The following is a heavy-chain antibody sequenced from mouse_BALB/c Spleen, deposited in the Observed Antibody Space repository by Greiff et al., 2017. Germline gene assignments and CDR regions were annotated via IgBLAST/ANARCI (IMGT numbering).Heavy chain of an antibody. D-gene: IGHD2-3*01. CDR1: GFTFSSYA. CDR2: ISSGGSYT. CDR3: ARQDGGRAMDY. J-gene: IGHJ4*01. Sequence: EVQLVESGGGLVKPGGSLKLSCAASGFTFSSYAMSWVRQTPEKRLEWVATISSGGSYTYYPDSVKGRFTISRDNAKNTLYLQMSSLRSEDTAMYYCARQDGGRAMDYWGQGTSVTVSS. V-gene: IGHV5-9-3*01.